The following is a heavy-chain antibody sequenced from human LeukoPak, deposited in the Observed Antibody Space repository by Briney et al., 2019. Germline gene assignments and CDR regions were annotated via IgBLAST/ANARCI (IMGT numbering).Heavy chain of an antibody. J-gene: IGHJ4*02. CDR3: ARHPGYSSSWYSSGFDY. D-gene: IGHD6-13*01. CDR1: GGSISNYY. V-gene: IGHV4-34*01. Sequence: PSETLSLTCTVSGGSISNYYWSWIRQPPGKGLEWIGEINHSGSTNYNPSLKSRVTISVDTSKNQFSLKLSSVTAADTAVYYCARHPGYSSSWYSSGFDYWGQGTLVTVSS. CDR2: INHSGST.